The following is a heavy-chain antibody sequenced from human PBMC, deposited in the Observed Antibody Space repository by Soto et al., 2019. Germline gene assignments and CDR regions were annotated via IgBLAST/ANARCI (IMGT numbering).Heavy chain of an antibody. CDR2: MNPNSNNT. CDR3: ARTLGYDFWSGYSNDAFEI. Sequence: QVQLVQSGAEVKKPGASVKVSCKASGYTFTSYDINWVRQATGQGLEWMGWMNPNSNNTGYAQKFQGRVTMTRNTSISTAYMELSSLRSEDTAVYYCARTLGYDFWSGYSNDAFEIWGQGTMVTVSS. CDR1: GYTFTSYD. D-gene: IGHD3-3*01. V-gene: IGHV1-8*01. J-gene: IGHJ3*02.